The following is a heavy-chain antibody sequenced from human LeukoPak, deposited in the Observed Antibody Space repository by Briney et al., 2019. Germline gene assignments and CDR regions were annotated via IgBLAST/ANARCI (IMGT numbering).Heavy chain of an antibody. V-gene: IGHV1-2*02. J-gene: IGHJ4*02. CDR1: GYTFTGYY. CDR3: ARGGLRYFDWLLSDY. D-gene: IGHD3-9*01. Sequence: ASVKVPYKASGYTFTGYYMHWVRQAPGQGLEWMGWINPNSGGTNYAQKFQGRVTMTRDTSISTAYMELSRLRSDDTAVYYCARGGLRYFDWLLSDYWGQGTLVTVSS. CDR2: INPNSGGT.